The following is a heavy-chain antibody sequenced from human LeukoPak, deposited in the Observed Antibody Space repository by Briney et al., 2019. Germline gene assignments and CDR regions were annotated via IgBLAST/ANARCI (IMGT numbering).Heavy chain of an antibody. CDR3: ARGPGYSSSWFPPPPLFDY. J-gene: IGHJ4*02. CDR1: GGSISSYY. D-gene: IGHD6-13*01. V-gene: IGHV4-59*01. Sequence: SETLSLTCTVSGGSISSYYWSWIRQPPGKGLEWIGYIYYSGSTNYNPSLKSRVTISVDTSKNQFSLKLSSVTAADTAVYYCARGPGYSSSWFPPPPLFDYWGQGTLVTVS. CDR2: IYYSGST.